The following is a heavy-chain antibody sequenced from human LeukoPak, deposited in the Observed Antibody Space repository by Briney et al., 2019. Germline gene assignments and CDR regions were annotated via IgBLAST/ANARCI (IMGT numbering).Heavy chain of an antibody. Sequence: GGSLRLSCAASGFTFSSYAMHWVRQAPGKGLEWVAVISYDGSNKYYADSVKGRFTISRDNSKNTLYLQMNSLRAEDTAVYYCARDYGVVIFVFDYWGQGTLVTVSS. V-gene: IGHV3-30-3*01. CDR3: ARDYGVVIFVFDY. CDR1: GFTFSSYA. CDR2: ISYDGSNK. J-gene: IGHJ4*02. D-gene: IGHD3-3*01.